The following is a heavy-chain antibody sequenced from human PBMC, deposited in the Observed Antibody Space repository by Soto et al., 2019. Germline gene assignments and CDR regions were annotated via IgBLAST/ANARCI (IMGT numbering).Heavy chain of an antibody. Sequence: NPSETLSLTCTVSGGSISSSSYYWGWIRQPPGKGLEWIGSIYYSGSTYYNPSLKSRVTISVDTSKNQFSLKLSSVTAADTAVYYCARQGYYYGSGSYYNIAFDIWGQGTMVTVSS. CDR1: GGSISSSSYY. V-gene: IGHV4-39*01. CDR2: IYYSGST. D-gene: IGHD3-10*01. J-gene: IGHJ3*02. CDR3: ARQGYYYGSGSYYNIAFDI.